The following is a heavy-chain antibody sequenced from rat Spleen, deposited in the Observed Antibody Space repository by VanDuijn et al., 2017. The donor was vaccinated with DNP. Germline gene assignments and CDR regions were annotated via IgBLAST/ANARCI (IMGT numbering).Heavy chain of an antibody. CDR3: ARGNYGGYDY. CDR1: GFSLTSYS. Sequence: QVQLKESGPGLVQPSETLSLTCTVSGFSLTSYSVSWVRQFPGKGLEWVAAISSAGNTFYNSDLKSRLSFSRDTSKNQVLLKMDSLQSEDIATYYCARGNYGGYDYWGQGVMVSVSS. D-gene: IGHD1-11*01. J-gene: IGHJ2*01. V-gene: IGHV2-6*01. CDR2: ISSAGNT.